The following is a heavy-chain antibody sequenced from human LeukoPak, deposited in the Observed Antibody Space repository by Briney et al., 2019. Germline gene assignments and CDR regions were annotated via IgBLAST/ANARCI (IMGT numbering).Heavy chain of an antibody. V-gene: IGHV1-69*05. CDR1: GYTFTSYY. J-gene: IGHJ4*02. Sequence: ASVKVSCKASGYTFTSYYMHWVRQAPGQGLEWMGRIIPIFGTANYAQKFQGRVTITTDESTSTAYMELSSLRSEDTAVYYCARGGSSGWSHDDYWGQGTLVTVSS. CDR2: IIPIFGTA. D-gene: IGHD6-19*01. CDR3: ARGGSSGWSHDDY.